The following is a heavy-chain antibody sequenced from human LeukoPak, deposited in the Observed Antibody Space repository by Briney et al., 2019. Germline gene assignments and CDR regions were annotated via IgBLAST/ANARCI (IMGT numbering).Heavy chain of an antibody. J-gene: IGHJ3*01. D-gene: IGHD2-2*01. CDR2: IYSGGDT. Sequence: SGGSLRLSCAASGFTVSGNYMGWVRQAPGKGLEWVSLIYSGGDTYYADSVKGRFTISRDNSQNTLHLQMNNLRPDDTAVYYCATRYCSGTSCFRGAFDVWGQGTMVTVSS. CDR1: GFTVSGNY. V-gene: IGHV3-66*02. CDR3: ATRYCSGTSCFRGAFDV.